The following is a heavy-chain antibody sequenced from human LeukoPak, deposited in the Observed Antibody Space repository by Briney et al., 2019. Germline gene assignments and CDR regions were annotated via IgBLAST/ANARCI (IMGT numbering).Heavy chain of an antibody. CDR2: FEPEDGET. V-gene: IGHV1-24*01. D-gene: IGHD3-3*01. Sequence: ASVKVSCKVSGYSRTELSMHWVRQAPGKGREWMGGFEPEDGETIYAQKFQGRVTMTEYTSTDTAYMALSSLRSEHTAVYYCATELTNFPIFGVVTDYWGQGTLVTVSS. CDR3: ATELTNFPIFGVVTDY. J-gene: IGHJ4*02. CDR1: GYSRTELS.